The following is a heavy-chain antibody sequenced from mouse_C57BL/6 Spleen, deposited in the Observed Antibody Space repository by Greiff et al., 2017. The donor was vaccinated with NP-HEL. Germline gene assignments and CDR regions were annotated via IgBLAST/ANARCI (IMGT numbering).Heavy chain of an antibody. Sequence: QVQLKQPGAELVKPGASVKMSCKASGYTFTSYWITWVKQRPGQGLEWIGDIYPGSGSTNYNEKFKSKATLTVDTSSSTAYMQLSSLTSEDSAVYYCAKNTRGLRAMDYWGQGTSVTVSS. D-gene: IGHD3-1*01. V-gene: IGHV1-55*01. CDR3: AKNTRGLRAMDY. CDR2: IYPGSGST. J-gene: IGHJ4*01. CDR1: GYTFTSYW.